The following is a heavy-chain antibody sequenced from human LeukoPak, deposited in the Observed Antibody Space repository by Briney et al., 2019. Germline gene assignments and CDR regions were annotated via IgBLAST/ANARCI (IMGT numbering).Heavy chain of an antibody. Sequence: GGSLRLSCAASGFNFNTYAMTWVRQAPGKGLEWVSSITVSGGTTNYADSVKGRFTISRDNSKNTLYLQMNSLRAEDTAIYYCAKDPNGDYIGAFGTWGQGTKVTVSS. V-gene: IGHV3-23*01. CDR1: GFNFNTYA. D-gene: IGHD2-8*01. J-gene: IGHJ3*02. CDR2: ITVSGGTT. CDR3: AKDPNGDYIGAFGT.